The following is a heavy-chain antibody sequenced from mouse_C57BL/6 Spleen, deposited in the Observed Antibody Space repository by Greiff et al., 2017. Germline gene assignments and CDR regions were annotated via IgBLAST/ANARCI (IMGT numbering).Heavy chain of an antibody. V-gene: IGHV14-1*01. CDR1: GFNIKDYY. CDR2: IDPEDGDT. Sequence: VQLQQSGAELVRPGASVKLSCTASGFNIKDYYMHWVKQRPEQGLEWIGRIDPEDGDTEYAPKFQGKATMTADTSSNTAYLQLSSRTSEDTSVYYCAPYYSNYVGSRDYWGQGTSVTVSS. CDR3: APYYSNYVGSRDY. J-gene: IGHJ4*01. D-gene: IGHD2-5*01.